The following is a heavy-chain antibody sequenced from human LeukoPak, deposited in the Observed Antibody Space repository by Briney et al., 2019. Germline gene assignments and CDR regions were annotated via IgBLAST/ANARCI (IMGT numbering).Heavy chain of an antibody. D-gene: IGHD2-21*02. J-gene: IGHJ4*02. CDR3: ARGFVLGAAKNYFDY. CDR2: VSYDGYRK. Sequence: GSSLTLSCAASGLSFSNYAMHWVRQAPAKGLEWVAVVSYDGYRKYYADSVKGRFTISRDNSKNTLSLQMNSLRAEDTALYYCARGFVLGAAKNYFDYWGRGALVSVFS. V-gene: IGHV3-30-3*01. CDR1: GLSFSNYA.